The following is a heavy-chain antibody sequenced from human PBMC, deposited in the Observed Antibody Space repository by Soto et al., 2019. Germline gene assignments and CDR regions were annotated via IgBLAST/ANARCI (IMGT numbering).Heavy chain of an antibody. J-gene: IGHJ4*02. CDR1: GYTFTSYG. CDR3: ASSLLVGYGLEGESD. CDR2: ISAYNGNT. Sequence: QVQLVQSGAEVKKPGASVKVSCKASGYTFTSYGISWVRQAPGQGLEWMGWISAYNGNTNYAQKLQGRVTMTTDTPTXTAYMELRSLRSDDTAVYYCASSLLVGYGLEGESDWGQGTLVTVSS. D-gene: IGHD5-18*01. V-gene: IGHV1-18*01.